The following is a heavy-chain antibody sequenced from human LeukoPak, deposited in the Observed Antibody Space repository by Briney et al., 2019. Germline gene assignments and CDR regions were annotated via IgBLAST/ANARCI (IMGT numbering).Heavy chain of an antibody. Sequence: PGGSLRLSCAASGFTFSSYAMSWVRQAPGKGLEWVSTISGSGGSTYYADSVKGRFTISRDNSKNTLYLQMNSLRAEDTAVYYCATSSLGANTGFDYWGQGTLVTVSS. D-gene: IGHD1-26*01. CDR2: ISGSGGST. CDR1: GFTFSSYA. V-gene: IGHV3-23*01. CDR3: ATSSLGANTGFDY. J-gene: IGHJ4*02.